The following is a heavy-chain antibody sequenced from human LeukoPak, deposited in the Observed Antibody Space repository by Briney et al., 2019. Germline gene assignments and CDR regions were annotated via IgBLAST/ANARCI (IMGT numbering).Heavy chain of an antibody. CDR1: GYIFNTYW. Sequence: GESLKISCKGTGYIFNTYWIGWVRQMPGKGLEWMGIIYPGDSDIRYSPSFQGQVTISADKSISTAYLQWSSLKASDTAMYYCARHKYFDYWGQGTLVTVSS. CDR3: ARHKYFDY. V-gene: IGHV5-51*01. J-gene: IGHJ4*02. CDR2: IYPGDSDI.